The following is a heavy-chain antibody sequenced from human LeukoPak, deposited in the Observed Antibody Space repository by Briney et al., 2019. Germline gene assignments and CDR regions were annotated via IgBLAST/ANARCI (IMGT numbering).Heavy chain of an antibody. V-gene: IGHV4-59*08. Sequence: SKTLSLTCTVSNGSISSYYWSWIRQPPGKGLEWIGFIYYSGSTNYNPSLKSRVTISVDTSKNQYSLKLTSVTAADTAMYYCARSCGGGSCNHFYYGMDVWGQGTTVTVSS. CDR2: IYYSGST. CDR3: ARSCGGGSCNHFYYGMDV. D-gene: IGHD2-15*01. J-gene: IGHJ6*02. CDR1: NGSISSYY.